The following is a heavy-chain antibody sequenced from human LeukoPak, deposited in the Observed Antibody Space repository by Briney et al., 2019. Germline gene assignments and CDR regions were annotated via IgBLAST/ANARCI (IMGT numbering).Heavy chain of an antibody. CDR1: GFTFRSYA. CDR2: ISSSSSTI. V-gene: IGHV3-48*04. CDR3: ARSYDYGGNFDY. Sequence: GGSLRLSCAATGFTFRSYAMSWVHQAPGKGLEWVSYISSSSSTIYYADSVKGRFSISRDNAKNSLYLQMNSLRAEDTAVYYCARSYDYGGNFDYWGQGTLVTVSS. J-gene: IGHJ4*02. D-gene: IGHD4-23*01.